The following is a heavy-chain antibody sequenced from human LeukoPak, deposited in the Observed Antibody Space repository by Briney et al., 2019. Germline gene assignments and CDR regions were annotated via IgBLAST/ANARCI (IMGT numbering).Heavy chain of an antibody. Sequence: PGGSLRLSCVASGFSFSSYEMNWVRQAPGKGLEWVGRIKSKTDGGTTDYAAPVKGRFTISRDDSKNTLYLQMNSLKTEDTAVYYCTTDHPIYCSSTSCPILIDYWGQGTLVTVSS. CDR2: IKSKTDGGTT. CDR3: TTDHPIYCSSTSCPILIDY. CDR1: GFSFSSYE. V-gene: IGHV3-15*01. D-gene: IGHD2-2*01. J-gene: IGHJ4*02.